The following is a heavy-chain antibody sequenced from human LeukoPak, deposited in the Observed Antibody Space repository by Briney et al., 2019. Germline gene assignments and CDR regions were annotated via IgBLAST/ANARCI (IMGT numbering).Heavy chain of an antibody. J-gene: IGHJ4*02. CDR1: GYILTSYG. Sequence: GASVKVSCKASGYILTSYGISWVRQAPGQGLEWMGWISAYNGNTNYAQTLQGRVTMTTDTSTSTAYMELRSLRSDDTAVYYCARDLNVRGVIGYWGQGTLVTVSS. V-gene: IGHV1-18*01. CDR3: ARDLNVRGVIGY. D-gene: IGHD3-10*01. CDR2: ISAYNGNT.